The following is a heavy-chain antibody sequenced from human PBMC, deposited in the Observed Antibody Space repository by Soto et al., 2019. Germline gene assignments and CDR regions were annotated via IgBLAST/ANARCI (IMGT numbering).Heavy chain of an antibody. CDR3: ARDLNWAFDH. D-gene: IGHD3-16*01. J-gene: IGHJ5*02. CDR2: ISGSGTTT. V-gene: IGHV3-48*02. Sequence: PGGSLRLSCAASGFPFSSKSVNWVRQAPGKGLEWVSYISGSGTTTRYADSVKGRFTLSRDNAKNSLFLDMNSLTDEDTAVYYCARDLNWAFDHWGRGTLVTVYS. CDR1: GFPFSSKS.